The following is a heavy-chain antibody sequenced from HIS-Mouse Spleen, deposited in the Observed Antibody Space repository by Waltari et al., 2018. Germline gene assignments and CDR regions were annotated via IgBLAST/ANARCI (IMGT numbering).Heavy chain of an antibody. CDR2: IYYSGST. D-gene: IGHD6-13*01. V-gene: IGHV4-39*07. J-gene: IGHJ2*01. CDR3: AREIQYSSSWYDWYFDL. CDR1: RCSISSSSYY. Sequence: QLQLQESGPGLVKPSETLSLTCTVSRCSISSSSYYCGWIRQPPGKGLEWIGSIYYSGSTYYNPSLKSRVTISVDTSKNQFSLKLSSVTAADTAVYYCAREIQYSSSWYDWYFDLWGRGTLVTVSS.